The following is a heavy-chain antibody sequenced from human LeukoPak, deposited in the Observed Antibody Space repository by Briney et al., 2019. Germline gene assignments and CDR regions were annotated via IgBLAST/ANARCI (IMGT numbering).Heavy chain of an antibody. J-gene: IGHJ3*02. D-gene: IGHD3-22*01. CDR2: IYYSGGT. CDR1: GGSISSSSYY. Sequence: SETLSLTCTVSGGSISSSSYYWGWIRQPPGKGLEWIGSIYYSGGTYYNPSLKSRVTISVDTSKNQFSLKLSSVTAADTAVYYCARRFYYDCSGYRDAFDIWGQGTMVTVSS. V-gene: IGHV4-39*01. CDR3: ARRFYYDCSGYRDAFDI.